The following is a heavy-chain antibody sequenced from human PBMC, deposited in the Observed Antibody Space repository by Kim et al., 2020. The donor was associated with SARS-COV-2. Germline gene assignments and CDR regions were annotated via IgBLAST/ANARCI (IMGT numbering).Heavy chain of an antibody. D-gene: IGHD3-3*01. Sequence: SETLSLTCAVYGGSFSGYYWSWIRQPPGKGLEWIGEINHSGSTNYNPSLKSRVTISVDTSKNQFSLKLSSVTAADTAVYYCAREDFWSGYYYWGQGTLVTVSS. J-gene: IGHJ4*02. CDR3: AREDFWSGYYY. CDR2: INHSGST. V-gene: IGHV4-34*01. CDR1: GGSFSGYY.